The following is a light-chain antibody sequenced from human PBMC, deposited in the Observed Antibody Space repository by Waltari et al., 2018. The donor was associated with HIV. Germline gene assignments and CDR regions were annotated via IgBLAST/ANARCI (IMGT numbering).Light chain of an antibody. Sequence: QSVLTQPPSASGTPGQRVTISCSGSSSNIGSNTVNWYQQLPGTAPKLLIYSNNRRPPGVPDRFSGSKSGTSASLAISVLQSEDEADYYCAAWDDSLNGVVFGGGTKLTVL. CDR2: SNN. CDR3: AAWDDSLNGVV. J-gene: IGLJ2*01. CDR1: SSNIGSNT. V-gene: IGLV1-44*01.